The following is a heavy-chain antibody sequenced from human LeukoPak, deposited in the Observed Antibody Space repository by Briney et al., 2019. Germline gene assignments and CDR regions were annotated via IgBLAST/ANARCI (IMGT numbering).Heavy chain of an antibody. CDR2: IYRSGST. D-gene: IGHD4-17*01. J-gene: IGHJ6*03. Sequence: PSETLTLTCSGSNYSISNSLYWGWPRQPPRKGLEWIGSIYRSGSTFYNPSLKSRVTISLDTSKNQFSLKLSSVTAADTAVYFCARGTYGYYMDVWGKGTTVTVSS. CDR3: ARGTYGYYMDV. V-gene: IGHV4-38-2*02. CDR1: NYSISNSLY.